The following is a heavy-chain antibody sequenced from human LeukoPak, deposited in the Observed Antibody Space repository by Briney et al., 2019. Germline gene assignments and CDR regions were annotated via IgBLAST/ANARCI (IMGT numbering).Heavy chain of an antibody. CDR1: GGSFSGYY. V-gene: IGHV4-34*01. CDR3: ARGSDTAAGLY. CDR2: INHSGST. D-gene: IGHD6-13*01. J-gene: IGHJ4*02. Sequence: SETLSLTCAVYGGSFSGYYWSWIRQPPGKGLEWIGEINHSGSTNYNPSLKSRASISVDSSKNQFSLKVSSVTAADTAVYYCARGSDTAAGLYWGQGTLVTVSS.